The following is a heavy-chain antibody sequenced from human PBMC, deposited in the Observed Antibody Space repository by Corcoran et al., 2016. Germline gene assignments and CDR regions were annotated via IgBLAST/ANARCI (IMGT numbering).Heavy chain of an antibody. CDR2: IFYSGST. Sequence: QLQLQESGPGLVKPSETLSLTCTVSGGSISSSSHSWAWIRQAPGKGLEWIGRIFYSGSTYYNPSLKSRVTISVDTSRNQFSLRLSSVAAADTAVYYCASYYYNSGGSYYNGIDFWGQGTLVTVSS. V-gene: IGHV4-39*01. J-gene: IGHJ4*02. CDR1: GGSISSSSHS. D-gene: IGHD3-10*01. CDR3: ASYYYNSGGSYYNGIDF.